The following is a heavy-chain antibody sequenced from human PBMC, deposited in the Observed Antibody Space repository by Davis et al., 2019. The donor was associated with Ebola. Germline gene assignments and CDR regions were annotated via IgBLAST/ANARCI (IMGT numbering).Heavy chain of an antibody. CDR3: ERKPPDY. CDR2: ISSSSSTI. J-gene: IGHJ4*02. V-gene: IGHV3-48*02. CDR1: CTISSSYI. Sequence: SLMFSCAASCTISSSYIMNWLRQAPGKVLEWVSYISSSSSTIYYADSVKGRFTISRDNGKNSLELQMNSMRDEDTAVYYCERKPPDYWGQGTLVTVSS.